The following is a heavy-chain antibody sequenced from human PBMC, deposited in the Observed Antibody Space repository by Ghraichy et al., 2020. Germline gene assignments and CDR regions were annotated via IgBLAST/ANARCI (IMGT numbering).Heavy chain of an antibody. V-gene: IGHV4-59*01. J-gene: IGHJ4*02. CDR1: GGSISSFY. CDR2: VYYSGST. D-gene: IGHD1-14*01. CDR3: ARGGPPPESTLDY. Sequence: SETLSLTCTVSGGSISSFYWTWIRQSPGKGLEWIGYVYYSGSTNYNPSLKSRVTISIDTSKNQFSLKLSSVTAADTAVYYCARGGPPPESTLDYWGQGTLVTVSS.